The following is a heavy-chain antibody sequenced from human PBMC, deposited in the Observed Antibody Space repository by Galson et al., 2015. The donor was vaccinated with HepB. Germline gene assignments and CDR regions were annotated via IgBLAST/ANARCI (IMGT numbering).Heavy chain of an antibody. CDR2: IKSKTDGGTT. CDR3: TTDLDPPLRYFDWQADYYFDY. V-gene: IGHV3-15*01. J-gene: IGHJ4*02. Sequence: SLRLSCAASGFTFSNAWMSWVRQAPGKGLEWVGRIKSKTDGGTTDYAAPVKGRFTNSRDDSKNTLYLQMNSLKTEDTAVYYCTTDLDPPLRYFDWQADYYFDYWGQGTLVTVSS. D-gene: IGHD3-9*01. CDR1: GFTFSNAW.